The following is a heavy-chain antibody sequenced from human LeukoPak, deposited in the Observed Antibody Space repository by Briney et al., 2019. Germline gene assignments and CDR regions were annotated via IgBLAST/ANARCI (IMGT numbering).Heavy chain of an antibody. V-gene: IGHV3-48*01. CDR1: GFTFSSYS. CDR3: ARDLYDGLVY. J-gene: IGHJ4*02. CDR2: ISSSSSTI. Sequence: PGGSLRLSCAASGFTFSSYSMNWVRQAPGKGLEWVSYISSSSSTIYYADSVKGRFTISRDNAKNSLYLQMNSLRAEDTAVYYCARDLYDGLVYWGQGTLVTVSS. D-gene: IGHD3-22*01.